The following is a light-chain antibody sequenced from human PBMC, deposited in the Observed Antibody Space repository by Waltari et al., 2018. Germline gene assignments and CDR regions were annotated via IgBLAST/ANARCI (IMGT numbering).Light chain of an antibody. CDR2: AAS. V-gene: IGKV1-39*01. CDR1: QSISSY. Sequence: DIQMTQSPSSLSASVGYRVTITCRASQSISSYLNWYQQKPGKAPKLLIYAASSLQSGVPSRFSGSGSGTDFTLTISSLQPEDFATYYCEQSYSTPPATFGQGTKVEIK. J-gene: IGKJ1*01. CDR3: EQSYSTPPAT.